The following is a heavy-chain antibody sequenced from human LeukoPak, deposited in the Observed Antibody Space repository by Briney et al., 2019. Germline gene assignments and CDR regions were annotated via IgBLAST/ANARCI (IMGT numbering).Heavy chain of an antibody. CDR1: GFTFSSYS. J-gene: IGHJ4*02. Sequence: GGSLRLSCAASGFTFSSYSMSWVRQAPGKGLESLSAISGSGGSTYYADSVKGRFTISRDNSKNTLYLQMNSLRAEDTAVYYCAKDQNAMITPTYYFDYWGQGTLVTVSS. CDR3: AKDQNAMITPTYYFDY. CDR2: ISGSGGST. V-gene: IGHV3-23*01. D-gene: IGHD3-16*01.